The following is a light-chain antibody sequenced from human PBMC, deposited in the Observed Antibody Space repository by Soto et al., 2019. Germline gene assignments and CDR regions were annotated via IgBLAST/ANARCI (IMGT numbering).Light chain of an antibody. J-gene: IGLJ1*01. CDR1: SSDVGGYNY. Sequence: QPVLTQPASGSGSPLQSSSISCTGTSSDVGGYNYVSWYKQHPGKAPKFMIYDVSNRPSGVSNRFSGSKSGNTASLTISGLQAEDEADYYCCSYTTSNTRQIVFGTGTKVTVL. V-gene: IGLV2-14*01. CDR3: CSYTTSNTRQIV. CDR2: DVS.